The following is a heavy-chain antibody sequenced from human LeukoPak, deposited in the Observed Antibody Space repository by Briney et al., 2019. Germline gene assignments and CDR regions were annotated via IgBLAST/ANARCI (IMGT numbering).Heavy chain of an antibody. Sequence: SVKVSCKASGGTFISYAISWVRQAPGQGLEWMGGIIPIFGTANYAQKFQGRVTITADESTSTAYMELSSLRSEDTAVYYCARAEGGGNAFDIWGQGTMVTVSS. D-gene: IGHD2-15*01. CDR3: ARAEGGGNAFDI. CDR2: IIPIFGTA. J-gene: IGHJ3*02. V-gene: IGHV1-69*13. CDR1: GGTFISYA.